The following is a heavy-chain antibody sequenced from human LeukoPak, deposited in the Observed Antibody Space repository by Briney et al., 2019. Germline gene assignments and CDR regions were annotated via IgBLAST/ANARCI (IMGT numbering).Heavy chain of an antibody. D-gene: IGHD6-13*01. V-gene: IGHV4-34*01. CDR2: INHSGST. J-gene: IGHJ3*02. CDR1: GGSFSGYY. CDR3: ARSRKTMIAAAGRSAFDI. Sequence: SETLSLTCAVYGGSFSGYYWSWIRQPPGKGLEWIGEINHSGSTNYDPSLKSRVTISVDTSKNQFSLKLSSVTAADTAVYYCARSRKTMIAAAGRSAFDIWGQGTMVTVSS.